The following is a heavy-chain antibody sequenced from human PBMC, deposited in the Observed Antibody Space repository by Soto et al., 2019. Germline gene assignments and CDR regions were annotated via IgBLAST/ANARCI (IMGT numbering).Heavy chain of an antibody. D-gene: IGHD3-22*01. CDR3: ARGAYYDSSGYRCVDY. V-gene: IGHV1-69*01. J-gene: IGHJ4*02. CDR2: IIPIFGTA. Sequence: QVQLVQSGAEVKKPGSSVKVSCKASGGTFSSYAFSWVRQSPGQGLEWMGGIIPIFGTANYAQKFQGRVKITADESTDTAYLELSSLRSEDTAVYYCARGAYYDSSGYRCVDYWGQGTLVAVSS. CDR1: GGTFSSYA.